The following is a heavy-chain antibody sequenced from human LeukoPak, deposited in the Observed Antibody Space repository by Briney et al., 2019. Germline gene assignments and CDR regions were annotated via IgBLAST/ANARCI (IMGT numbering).Heavy chain of an antibody. CDR1: GGIFSSYA. CDR3: ARGQGYCSGGSCYSSGGYYMDV. V-gene: IGHV1-69*01. Sequence: SVKVFCKASGGIFSSYAISWVRQAPGQGLEWMGEIIPIFGTANYAQKFQGRVTITADESTSTAYMELSSLRSEDTAVYYCARGQGYCSGGSCYSSGGYYMDVWGKGSTVTVSS. CDR2: IIPIFGTA. J-gene: IGHJ6*03. D-gene: IGHD2-15*01.